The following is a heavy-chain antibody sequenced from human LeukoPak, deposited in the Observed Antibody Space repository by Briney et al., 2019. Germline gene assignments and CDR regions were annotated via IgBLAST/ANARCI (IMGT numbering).Heavy chain of an antibody. D-gene: IGHD3-10*01. Sequence: SETLSLTCTVSGGSIGSGGYYWSWIRQPAGKGLEWIGRIYTSGSTNYNPSLKSRVTMSVDTSKNQFSLKLSSVTAADTAVYYCAREGLGEFSRWGQGTLVTVSS. J-gene: IGHJ4*02. V-gene: IGHV4-61*02. CDR1: GGSIGSGGYY. CDR3: AREGLGEFSR. CDR2: IYTSGST.